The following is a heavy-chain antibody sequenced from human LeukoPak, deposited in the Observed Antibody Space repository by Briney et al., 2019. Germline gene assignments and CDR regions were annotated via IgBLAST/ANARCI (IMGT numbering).Heavy chain of an antibody. J-gene: IGHJ3*02. CDR1: GYSFTSYW. Sequence: GESLKISCKGSGYSFTSYWIGWVRQMPGKGLGWMGIIYPGDSDTRYSPSFQGQVTISADKSISTAYLQWSSLKASDTAMYYCARPQYYSSGWDAFDIWGQGTMVTVSS. V-gene: IGHV5-51*01. CDR3: ARPQYYSSGWDAFDI. CDR2: IYPGDSDT. D-gene: IGHD6-19*01.